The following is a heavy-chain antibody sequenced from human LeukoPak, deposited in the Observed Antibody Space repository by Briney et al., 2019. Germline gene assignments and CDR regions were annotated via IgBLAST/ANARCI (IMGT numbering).Heavy chain of an antibody. D-gene: IGHD3-16*02. V-gene: IGHV3-21*01. CDR2: ISSSSSYI. CDR3: AREPNTFGGVIALDAFDI. CDR1: GFTFSSYS. J-gene: IGHJ3*02. Sequence: GGSLRLSCAASGFTFSSYSMNWVRQAPGKGLEWVSSISSSSSYIYYADLVKGRFTISRDNAKNSLYLQMNSLRAEDTAVYYCAREPNTFGGVIALDAFDIWGQGTMVTVSS.